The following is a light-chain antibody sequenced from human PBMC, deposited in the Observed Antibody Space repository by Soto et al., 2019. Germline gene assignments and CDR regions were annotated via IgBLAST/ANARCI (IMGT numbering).Light chain of an antibody. CDR2: GAY. CDR1: QSVSSRY. V-gene: IGKV3-20*01. Sequence: EIVWTQLPGTLSLSPGERATLSCRVSQSVSSRYLAWYQQKPGQAPRLLIYGAYSRATGIADRFSGSGSGTDFTLTISRLEAEDFAVYYCHQYDTPPWTFGQGTKVELK. CDR3: HQYDTPPWT. J-gene: IGKJ1*01.